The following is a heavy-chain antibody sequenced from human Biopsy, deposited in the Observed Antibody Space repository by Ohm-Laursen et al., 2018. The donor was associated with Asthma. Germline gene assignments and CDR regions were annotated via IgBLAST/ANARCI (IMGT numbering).Heavy chain of an antibody. D-gene: IGHD3-10*01. CDR2: ISYDGSTK. Sequence: SLRLSCAASGFTFSSYGMHWVRQAPGKGLEWVAVISYDGSTKYSADSVKGRFIVSRDISKNILSLQMNSLRPEDTAVYYCARDVVWFREVGGMDVWGQGTTVTVSS. CDR3: ARDVVWFREVGGMDV. J-gene: IGHJ6*02. V-gene: IGHV3-30*03. CDR1: GFTFSSYG.